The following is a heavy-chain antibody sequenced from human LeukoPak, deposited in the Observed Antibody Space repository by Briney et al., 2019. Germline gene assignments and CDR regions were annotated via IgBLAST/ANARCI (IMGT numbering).Heavy chain of an antibody. CDR2: ISSSSSYI. J-gene: IGHJ5*02. CDR1: GFTFSSYS. CDR3: AREKTSWQNWFDP. Sequence: PGGSLRLSCAASGFTFSSYSMNWVRQAPGKGLEWVSSISSSSSYIYYADSVKGRFTISRDNAKNSLYLQMNSLRAEDTAVYYCAREKTSWQNWFDPWGQGTLVTVSS. D-gene: IGHD2-2*01. V-gene: IGHV3-21*01.